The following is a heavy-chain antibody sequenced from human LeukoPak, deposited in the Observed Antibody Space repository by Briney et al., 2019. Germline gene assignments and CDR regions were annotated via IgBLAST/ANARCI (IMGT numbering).Heavy chain of an antibody. CDR2: IYYSGST. D-gene: IGHD6-13*01. CDR3: ARVTGYRIEDYFDY. J-gene: IGHJ4*02. Sequence: SETLSLTCTVSGGSISSSSYYWGWIRQPPGKGLEWIGYIYYSGSTNYNPSLKSRVTISVETSKNEFSLKLRSVTAADTAVYYCARVTGYRIEDYFDYWGQGTLVTVSS. CDR1: GGSISSSSYY. V-gene: IGHV4-61*05.